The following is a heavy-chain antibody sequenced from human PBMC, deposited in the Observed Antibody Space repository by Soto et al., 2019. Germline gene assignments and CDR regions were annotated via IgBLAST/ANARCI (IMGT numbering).Heavy chain of an antibody. Sequence: PGESLKISCRTSGYRFTSYWIAWVRQMPGKGLEWMGIIFPSDSDTRYSPSFQGQVTISADRSNSTVFPQWASLKASDTAVYFCARKDKSGYFNWFDPWGQGTLVTVS. J-gene: IGHJ5*02. D-gene: IGHD3-22*01. V-gene: IGHV5-51*01. CDR1: GYRFTSYW. CDR3: ARKDKSGYFNWFDP. CDR2: IFPSDSDT.